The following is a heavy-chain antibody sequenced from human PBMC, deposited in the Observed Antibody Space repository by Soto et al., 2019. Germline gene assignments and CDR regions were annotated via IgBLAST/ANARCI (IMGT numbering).Heavy chain of an antibody. CDR1: GYTFTSYG. Sequence: QVQLVQSGAEVKKPGASVKVSCKASGYTFTSYGISWVRQAPGQGLEWMGWISAYNGNTKSAQKLQGRVTMTTDTSTSTAYMGLRSLRFDDTAVDYCARDLAVGLVDYWGQGTLVTVSS. V-gene: IGHV1-18*01. D-gene: IGHD6-19*01. J-gene: IGHJ4*02. CDR2: ISAYNGNT. CDR3: ARDLAVGLVDY.